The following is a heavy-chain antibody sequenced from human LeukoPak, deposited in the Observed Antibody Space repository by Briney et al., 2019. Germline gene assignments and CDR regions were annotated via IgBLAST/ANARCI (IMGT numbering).Heavy chain of an antibody. V-gene: IGHV1-69*10. CDR3: ARDFRYCSSTSCYAKAFDI. CDR2: IIPLMSIA. D-gene: IGHD2-2*01. CDR1: GGTFSSYT. J-gene: IGHJ3*02. Sequence: SVKVSCKASGGTFSSYTVNWLRQAPGQGLEWLGGIIPLMSIANTAQNFQDRVTITADETTGTAYMEMRSLRSDDTAVYYCARDFRYCSSTSCYAKAFDIWGQGTMVTVSS.